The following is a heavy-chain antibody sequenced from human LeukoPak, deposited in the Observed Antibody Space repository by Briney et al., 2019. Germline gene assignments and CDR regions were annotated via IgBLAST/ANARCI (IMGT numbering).Heavy chain of an antibody. D-gene: IGHD5-18*01. V-gene: IGHV1-18*04. J-gene: IGHJ4*02. CDR2: ISAYNGNT. Sequence: GASVKVSCKASGYSLTNYYMHWVRQAPGQGLEWMGWISAYNGNTNYAQKLQGRVTMTTDTSTSTAYMELRSLRSDDTAVYYCARGHTAFDYWGQGTLVTVSS. CDR1: GYSLTNYY. CDR3: ARGHTAFDY.